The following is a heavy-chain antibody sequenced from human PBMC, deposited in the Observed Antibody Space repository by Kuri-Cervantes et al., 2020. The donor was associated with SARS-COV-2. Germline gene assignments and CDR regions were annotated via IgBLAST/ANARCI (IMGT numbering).Heavy chain of an antibody. CDR3: ARHGNSYCSSTSCSYNYYYYYMDV. CDR1: GYSLSSGYY. V-gene: IGHV4-38-2*01. J-gene: IGHJ6*03. CDR2: IYHSGST. D-gene: IGHD2-2*01. Sequence: ESLNISCAVSGYSLSSGYYWGWIRQPPGKGLEWIGSIYHSGSTYYNPSLKSRVTISVDTSKNQFSLKLSSVTAADTAVYYCARHGNSYCSSTSCSYNYYYYYMDVWGKGTTVTVSS.